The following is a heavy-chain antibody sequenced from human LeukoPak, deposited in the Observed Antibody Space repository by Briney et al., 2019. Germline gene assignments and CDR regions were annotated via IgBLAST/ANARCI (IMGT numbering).Heavy chain of an antibody. Sequence: GGSLRLSCAASGFTFSTYSMHCVRQAPGKGLEWVSSISTSSSYLYYADSGKGRFTISRDNAKNSLYLQMNSLRAEDTAVYYCARANGYYFDYWGQGTLATVSS. CDR2: ISTSSSYL. CDR1: GFTFSTYS. J-gene: IGHJ4*02. D-gene: IGHD2-8*01. CDR3: ARANGYYFDY. V-gene: IGHV3-21*01.